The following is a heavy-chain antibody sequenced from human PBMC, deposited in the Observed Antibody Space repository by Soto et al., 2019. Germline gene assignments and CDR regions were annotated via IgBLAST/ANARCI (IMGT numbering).Heavy chain of an antibody. D-gene: IGHD6-19*01. CDR3: ALREYSSGWYGDAFDI. J-gene: IGHJ3*02. V-gene: IGHV1-69*13. Sequence: GASVKVSCKASGGTFSSYAISWVRQAPGQGLEWMGWIIPIFGTANYAQKFQGRVTITADESTSTAYMELSSLRSEDTAVYYCALREYSSGWYGDAFDIWGQGTMVTVSS. CDR2: IIPIFGTA. CDR1: GGTFSSYA.